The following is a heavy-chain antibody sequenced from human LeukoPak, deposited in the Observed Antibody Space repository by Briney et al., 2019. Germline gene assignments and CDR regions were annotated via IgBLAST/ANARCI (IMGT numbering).Heavy chain of an antibody. Sequence: PGGSLRLSCAASGFTFSDYYMSWIRQAPGKGLEWVSYISSSSSYTNYADSVKGRFTISRDNSKNTLYLQMNSLRAEDTAVYYCAKGPDYGDYWGQGTLVTVSS. J-gene: IGHJ4*02. CDR3: AKGPDYGDY. CDR2: ISSSSSYT. V-gene: IGHV3-11*06. CDR1: GFTFSDYY.